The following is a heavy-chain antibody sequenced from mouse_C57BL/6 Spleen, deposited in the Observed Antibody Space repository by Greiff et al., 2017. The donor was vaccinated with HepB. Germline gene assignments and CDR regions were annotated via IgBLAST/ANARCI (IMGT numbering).Heavy chain of an antibody. CDR2: IDPANGNT. CDR1: GFNIKNTY. J-gene: IGHJ2*01. Sequence: EVKLQQSVAELVRPGASVKLSCTASGFNIKNTYMHWVKQRPEQGLEWIGRIDPANGNTKYAPKFQGKATITADTSSNTAYLQLSSLTSEDTAIYYCARPLYDYDEGGYFDYWGQGTTLTVSS. V-gene: IGHV14-3*01. D-gene: IGHD2-4*01. CDR3: ARPLYDYDEGGYFDY.